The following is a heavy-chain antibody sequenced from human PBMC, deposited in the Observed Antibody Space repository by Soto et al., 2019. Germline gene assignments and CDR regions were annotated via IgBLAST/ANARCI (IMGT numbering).Heavy chain of an antibody. D-gene: IGHD1-1*01. Sequence: SETVSLTCTVSGGSISSYSWTWIRQPLGKGLDWIGYIYYSGNTNYNPSLKSRVTFSVDTSKNHFSLRLSSVTAADTAVYYFARVMSGSGDAFDIWGQGTMVTVSS. CDR3: ARVMSGSGDAFDI. CDR2: IYYSGNT. V-gene: IGHV4-59*01. CDR1: GGSISSYS. J-gene: IGHJ3*02.